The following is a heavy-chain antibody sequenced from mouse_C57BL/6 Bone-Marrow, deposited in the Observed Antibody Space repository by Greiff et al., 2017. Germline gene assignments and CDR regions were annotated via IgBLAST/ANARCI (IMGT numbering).Heavy chain of an antibody. D-gene: IGHD1-1*01. CDR1: GFTFSSYA. CDR3: ARGELRSYYYAMDY. V-gene: IGHV5-4*03. J-gene: IGHJ4*01. Sequence: DVMLVESGGGLVKPGGSLKISCAASGFTFSSYAMSWVRQTPEKRLEWVATISDGGSSTYYPANVKGRFTISRDNAKNNLYLQMSHLKSEDTAMYYCARGELRSYYYAMDYWGQGTSVTVSS. CDR2: ISDGGSST.